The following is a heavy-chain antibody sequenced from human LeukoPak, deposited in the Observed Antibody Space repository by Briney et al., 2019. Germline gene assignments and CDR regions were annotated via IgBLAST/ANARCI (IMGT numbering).Heavy chain of an antibody. Sequence: GGSLRLSCAASGFTFSSFDMHWVRHPTGQGLEWVSAISGSGGSTYYADSVKGRFTIPRDNSKNTLYLQMNSLRAEDTAVYYCAKGRPAEYFQHWGQGTLVTVSS. J-gene: IGHJ1*01. V-gene: IGHV3-23*01. CDR2: ISGSGGST. CDR3: AKGRPAEYFQH. CDR1: GFTFSSFD.